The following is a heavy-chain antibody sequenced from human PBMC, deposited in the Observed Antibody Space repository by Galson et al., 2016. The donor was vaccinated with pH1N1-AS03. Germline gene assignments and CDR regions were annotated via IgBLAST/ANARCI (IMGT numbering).Heavy chain of an antibody. Sequence: QSGAEVKKPGASVKVSCKASGYTFTGNYLHWVRQAPGQGLEWVGWINPNSGDTSYAQKFQGRVTMTRDTSISAAFLELSRLRSDDTAVFYCARVLSGIARGESSAFDLWGQGTMFTVSS. CDR2: INPNSGDT. D-gene: IGHD6-13*01. V-gene: IGHV1-2*02. CDR1: GYTFTGNY. J-gene: IGHJ3*01. CDR3: ARVLSGIARGESSAFDL.